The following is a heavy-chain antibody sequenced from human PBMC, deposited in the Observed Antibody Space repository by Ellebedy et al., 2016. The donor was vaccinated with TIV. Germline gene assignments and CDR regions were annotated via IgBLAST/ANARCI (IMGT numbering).Heavy chain of an antibody. J-gene: IGHJ6*02. CDR2: INHSGST. Sequence: SETLSLXCAVYGGSFSGYYWSWIRQPPGKGLEWIGEINHSGSTNYNPSLKSRVTISVDTSKNQFSLKLSSVTAADTAVYYCARARHYYYYGMDVWGQGTTVTVSS. CDR1: GGSFSGYY. CDR3: ARARHYYYYGMDV. V-gene: IGHV4-34*01.